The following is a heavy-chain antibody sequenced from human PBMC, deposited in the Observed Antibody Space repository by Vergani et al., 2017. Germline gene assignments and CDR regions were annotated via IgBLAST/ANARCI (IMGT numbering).Heavy chain of an antibody. Sequence: QVRLQESGPGLVKPSETLSLICTVSGVSITTYYWSWVRQPPGKGLEWLGYSYYSGSTTYNPSLKSRLTISVDTSKNQFSLRLSSVTAADTALYYCAGDSSSWQKADYWGQGTLVTVSS. CDR2: SYYSGST. CDR3: AGDSSSWQKADY. V-gene: IGHV4-59*01. J-gene: IGHJ4*02. CDR1: GVSITTYY. D-gene: IGHD6-13*01.